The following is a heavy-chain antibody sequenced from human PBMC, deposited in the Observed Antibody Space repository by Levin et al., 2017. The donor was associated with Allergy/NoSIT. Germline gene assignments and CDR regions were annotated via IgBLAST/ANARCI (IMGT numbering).Heavy chain of an antibody. CDR3: ARDSPYYYDSSGTRGFDS. J-gene: IGHJ4*02. Sequence: SCEVSGFTFSDHYMTWIRQAPGKGLEWISSISSSGVTVYYADSVKGRFTVSRDNANNSLHLQMNGLRGEDTAVYYCARDSPYYYDSSGTRGFDSWGQGPLVTVSS. D-gene: IGHD3-22*01. V-gene: IGHV3-11*01. CDR2: ISSSGVTV. CDR1: GFTFSDHY.